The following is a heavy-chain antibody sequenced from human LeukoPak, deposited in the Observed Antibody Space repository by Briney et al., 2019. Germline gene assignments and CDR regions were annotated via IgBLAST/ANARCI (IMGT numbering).Heavy chain of an antibody. J-gene: IGHJ4*02. Sequence: GASVKVSCKASGGTFSSYAISWVRQAPGQGLEWMGGIIPIFGTANYAQKLQGRVTITTDESTSTAYMELSSLRSEDTAVYYCASGGSSPSYFDYWGQGTLVTVSS. CDR2: IIPIFGTA. CDR3: ASGGSSPSYFDY. D-gene: IGHD6-6*01. V-gene: IGHV1-69*05. CDR1: GGTFSSYA.